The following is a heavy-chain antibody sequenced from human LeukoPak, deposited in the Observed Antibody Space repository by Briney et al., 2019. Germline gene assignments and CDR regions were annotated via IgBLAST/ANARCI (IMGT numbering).Heavy chain of an antibody. CDR1: GGSFSGYY. CDR2: INHSGST. J-gene: IGHJ5*02. Sequence: SETLSLTCAVYGGSFSGYYWSWIRQPPGKGLEWLGEINHSGSTNYNPSLKSRVTISVDTSKNQFSLKLSSVTAADTAVYYCARMPGIPRKCTFDPWGQGTLVTVSS. V-gene: IGHV4-34*01. D-gene: IGHD6-13*01. CDR3: ARMPGIPRKCTFDP.